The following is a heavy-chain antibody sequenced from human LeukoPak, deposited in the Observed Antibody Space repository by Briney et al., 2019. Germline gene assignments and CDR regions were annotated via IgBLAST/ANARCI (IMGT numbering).Heavy chain of an antibody. V-gene: IGHV1-2*02. D-gene: IGHD3-3*01. Sequence: GASVKVSCKASGYTFTGYYMHWVRQAPGQGLEWMGWINPNSGGTNYAQKSQGRVTMTRDTSISTAYMELSRLRSDDTAVYYCARETNDFWSGFDYWGQGTLVTVSS. CDR1: GYTFTGYY. CDR2: INPNSGGT. J-gene: IGHJ4*02. CDR3: ARETNDFWSGFDY.